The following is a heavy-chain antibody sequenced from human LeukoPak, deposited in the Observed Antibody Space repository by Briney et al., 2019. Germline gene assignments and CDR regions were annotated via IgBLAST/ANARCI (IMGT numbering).Heavy chain of an antibody. CDR2: IIPIFGTA. CDR3: ARGGLRFLEAPIDAFDI. V-gene: IGHV1-69*05. D-gene: IGHD3-3*01. Sequence: SVKVSCKASGGTFSSYAISWVRQAPGQGLEWMGGIIPIFGTANYAQKFQGRVTITTDESTSTAYMELSSLRSEDTAVYYCARGGLRFLEAPIDAFDIWGQGTMVTVSS. CDR1: GGTFSSYA. J-gene: IGHJ3*02.